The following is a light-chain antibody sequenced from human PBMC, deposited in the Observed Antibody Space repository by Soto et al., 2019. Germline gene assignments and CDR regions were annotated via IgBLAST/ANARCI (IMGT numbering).Light chain of an antibody. CDR3: QQRINWPPVT. CDR1: QSVSTY. V-gene: IGKV3-11*01. J-gene: IGKJ4*01. CDR2: DAS. Sequence: VLTQSPATLSLSPGERATLSCRASQSVSTYLAWYQQKPGQAPRLLIYDASNRATGIPARFSGSGSGTDFPLTISSLEPEDFAVYYCQQRINWPPVTFGGGTKVEIK.